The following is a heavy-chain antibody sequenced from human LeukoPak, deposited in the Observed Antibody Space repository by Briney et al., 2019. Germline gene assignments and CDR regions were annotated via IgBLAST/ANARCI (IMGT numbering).Heavy chain of an antibody. CDR2: ISSSSSTI. J-gene: IGHJ6*03. CDR1: GFTFSSYS. CDR3: ARGPTYYYGSGRDYAHHYYYMDV. Sequence: PGGSLRLSCAASGFTFSSYSMNWVRQAPGKGLEWVSYISSSSSTIYYADSVKGRFTISRDNAKNSLYLQMNSLRAEDTAVYYCARGPTYYYGSGRDYAHHYYYMDVWGKGATVTISS. V-gene: IGHV3-48*01. D-gene: IGHD3-10*01.